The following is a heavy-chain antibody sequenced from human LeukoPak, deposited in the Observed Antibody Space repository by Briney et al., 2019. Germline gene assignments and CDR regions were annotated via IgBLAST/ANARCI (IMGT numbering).Heavy chain of an antibody. CDR3: ARGARLFSGGSLGGGFDP. CDR2: IIPIFGTA. CDR1: GGTFSSYA. D-gene: IGHD2-15*01. V-gene: IGHV1-69*13. J-gene: IGHJ5*02. Sequence: SVKVSCKASGGTFSSYAISWVRQAPGQGLEWMGGIIPIFGTANYAQKFQGGVTITADESTSTAYMELSSLRSEDTAVYYCARGARLFSGGSLGGGFDPWGQGTLVTVSS.